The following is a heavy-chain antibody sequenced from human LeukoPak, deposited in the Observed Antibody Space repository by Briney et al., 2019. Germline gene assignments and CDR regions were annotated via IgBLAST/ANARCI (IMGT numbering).Heavy chain of an antibody. Sequence: GGSLRLSCAASGFAFGISSMNWVRQAPGKGLEWVSAISGSGGSTYYADSVKGRFTISRDNSKNTLYLQMNSLRAEDTAVYYCAKEHPTIGYWGQGTLVTVSS. CDR3: AKEHPTIGY. CDR1: GFAFGISS. V-gene: IGHV3-23*01. J-gene: IGHJ4*02. D-gene: IGHD3-9*01. CDR2: ISGSGGST.